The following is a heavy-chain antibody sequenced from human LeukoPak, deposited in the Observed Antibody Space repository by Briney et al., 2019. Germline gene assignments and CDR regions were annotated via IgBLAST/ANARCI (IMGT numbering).Heavy chain of an antibody. CDR2: ISGSGGST. Sequence: GGSLRLSCAASGFTFSSYGMSWVRQAPGKGLEWVSAISGSGGSTYYADSVKGRFNISRDNSKKTLYLKMNSLGAEDTAVYYCAKDDAFGAVDDYWGQGTLVTVSS. V-gene: IGHV3-23*01. CDR1: GFTFSSYG. D-gene: IGHD6-19*01. CDR3: AKDDAFGAVDDY. J-gene: IGHJ4*02.